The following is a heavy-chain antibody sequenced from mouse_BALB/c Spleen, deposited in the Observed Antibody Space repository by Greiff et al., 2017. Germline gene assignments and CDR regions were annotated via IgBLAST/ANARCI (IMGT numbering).Heavy chain of an antibody. Sequence: EVQGVESGGGLVKPGGSLKLSCAASGFTFSDYYMYWVRHTPEKRLEWVATISDGGSYTYYPDSVKGRFTISRDNAKNNLYLQMSSLKSEDTAMYYCAREGFAYWGQGTLVTVSA. CDR1: GFTFSDYY. J-gene: IGHJ3*01. CDR2: ISDGGSYT. V-gene: IGHV5-4*02. CDR3: AREGFAY.